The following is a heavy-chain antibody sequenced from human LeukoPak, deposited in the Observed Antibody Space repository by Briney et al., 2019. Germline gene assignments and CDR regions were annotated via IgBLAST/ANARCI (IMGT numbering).Heavy chain of an antibody. J-gene: IGHJ4*02. CDR1: GFTVSSNY. V-gene: IGHV3-66*01. CDR3: ARAVFYGSGSYWDY. CDR2: IYSGGST. Sequence: GGSLRLSCAASGFTVSSNYMSWVRQAPGKGLERVSVIYSGGSTYYADSVKGRFTISRDNSKNTLYLQMNSLRAEDTAVYYCARAVFYGSGSYWDYWGQGTLVTVSS. D-gene: IGHD3-10*01.